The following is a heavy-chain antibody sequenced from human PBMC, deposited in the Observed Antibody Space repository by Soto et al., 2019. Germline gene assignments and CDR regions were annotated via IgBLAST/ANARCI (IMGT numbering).Heavy chain of an antibody. Sequence: SETLSLTCTVSGGSISSSSYYWGWIRQPPGKGLEWIGSIYYSGSTYYNPSLKSRVTISVDTSKNQFSLKLSSVTAADTAVYYCARPPQRYYDMDVWGQGTTVTVSS. CDR3: ARPPQRYYDMDV. J-gene: IGHJ6*02. CDR2: IYYSGST. CDR1: GGSISSSSYY. V-gene: IGHV4-39*01.